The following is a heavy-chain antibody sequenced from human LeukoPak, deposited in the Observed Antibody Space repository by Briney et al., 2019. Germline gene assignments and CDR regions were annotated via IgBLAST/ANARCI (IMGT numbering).Heavy chain of an antibody. CDR2: ISYDGSNK. J-gene: IGHJ3*02. V-gene: IGHV3-30*04. CDR3: ARDIVGATTNAFDI. CDR1: GFTFSSYA. Sequence: GGSLRLSCAASGFTFSSYAMHWVRQAPGKGLEWVAVISYDGSNKYYADSVKGRFTISRDNSKNTLCLQMNSLRAEDTAVYYCARDIVGATTNAFDIWGQGTMVTVSS. D-gene: IGHD1-26*01.